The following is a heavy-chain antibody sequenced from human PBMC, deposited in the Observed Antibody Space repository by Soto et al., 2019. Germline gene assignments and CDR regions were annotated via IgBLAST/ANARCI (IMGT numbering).Heavy chain of an antibody. CDR2: IIPIFGTA. J-gene: IGHJ6*02. Sequence: SVKVSFKASGGTFISYAISWVRQAPGQGLEWMGGIIPIFGTANYAQKFQGRVTITADESTSTAYMELSSLRSEDTAVYYCAREGRSTYYYYGMDVWGQGTTVTVSS. CDR3: AREGRSTYYYYGMDV. CDR1: GGTFISYA. V-gene: IGHV1-69*13.